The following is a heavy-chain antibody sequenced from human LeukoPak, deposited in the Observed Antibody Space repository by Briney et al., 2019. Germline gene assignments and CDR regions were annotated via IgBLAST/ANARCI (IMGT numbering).Heavy chain of an antibody. J-gene: IGHJ5*02. CDR3: ARAQCGLSEQLVCLGGCCGYNWFDP. D-gene: IGHD6-13*01. Sequence: SETLSLTCIVSGGSSSSSSFYWGWIRQPPGKGLEWIGSTYYSGSTYYNPSFKSRVTISVDTSKNQFSLKLSSVTAADTAVYYCARAQCGLSEQLVCLGGCCGYNWFDPWGQGTLVTVSS. CDR1: GGSSSSSSFY. V-gene: IGHV4-39*07. CDR2: TYYSGST.